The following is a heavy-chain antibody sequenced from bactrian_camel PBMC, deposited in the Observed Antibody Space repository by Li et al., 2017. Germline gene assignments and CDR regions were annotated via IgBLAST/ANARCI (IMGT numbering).Heavy chain of an antibody. CDR2: MNRDGTL. J-gene: IGHJ4*01. D-gene: IGHD2*01. V-gene: IGHV3S57*01. CDR3: AAMTDGGVCGGPPFEYKF. CDR1: GYEKRYSQYS. Sequence: VQLVESGGGSVQAGGSLTLSCQASGYEKRYSQYSLGWFRQAPGKSREGVAAMNRDGTLSHADSVKGRFTISRDNAKNILYLQMNNLKSEDTAMYYCAAMTDGGVCGGPPFEYKFWGQGTQVTVS.